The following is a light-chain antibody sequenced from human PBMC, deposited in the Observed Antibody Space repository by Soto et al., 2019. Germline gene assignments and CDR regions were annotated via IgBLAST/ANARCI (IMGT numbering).Light chain of an antibody. Sequence: DIQMTQSPSSVSASVGDRVTITCQASQDISNYLNWYQQKPGKAPKLLIYDASNLETGVPSRFIGSGSGTDFTVTISSLQPEDIATYYCQQYDNLPLTFGGATKVEIK. J-gene: IGKJ4*01. CDR2: DAS. CDR3: QQYDNLPLT. CDR1: QDISNY. V-gene: IGKV1-33*01.